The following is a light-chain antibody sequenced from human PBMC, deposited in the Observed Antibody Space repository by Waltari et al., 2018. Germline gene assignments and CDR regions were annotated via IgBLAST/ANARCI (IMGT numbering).Light chain of an antibody. CDR2: DVT. J-gene: IGLJ3*02. Sequence: QSALTQPRSVSGSPGQSVTISCAGTGSAVGAFNPVSWYQQHPGKAPKLVIFDVTKRPSGVPDRFSGSKSGTSASLTVSGLQAEDEADYYCCSYAGIWVFGGGTKLTVL. CDR3: CSYAGIWV. CDR1: GSAVGAFNP. V-gene: IGLV2-11*01.